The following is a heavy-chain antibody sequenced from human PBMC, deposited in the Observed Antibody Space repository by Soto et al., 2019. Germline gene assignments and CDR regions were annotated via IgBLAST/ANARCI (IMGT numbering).Heavy chain of an antibody. CDR3: ASPPYGMDV. Sequence: QVQLVESGGGVVQPGRSLRLSCAASGFTFNNYGMHWVRQAPGKGLEWVAVISYDGSNKYYGDSVKGRFTISRDNSKNTLYLQMNSLRAEDTAVYYCASPPYGMDVWGQGTTVTVSS. V-gene: IGHV3-30*03. J-gene: IGHJ6*02. CDR2: ISYDGSNK. CDR1: GFTFNNYG.